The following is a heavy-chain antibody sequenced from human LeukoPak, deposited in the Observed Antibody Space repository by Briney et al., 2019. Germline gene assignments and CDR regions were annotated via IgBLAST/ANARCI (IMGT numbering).Heavy chain of an antibody. Sequence: SETVSLTCTVSDGSISNYYWSWIRQPPGKGLEWLGYIYYSGSTNYNPSLKSRVTISVDTSKSQFSLRLSSVTAADTAVYYCARMSGPYYYVSSGYYLGYFDNWGQGTLVTVSS. J-gene: IGHJ4*02. D-gene: IGHD3-22*01. CDR3: ARMSGPYYYVSSGYYLGYFDN. CDR1: DGSISNYY. V-gene: IGHV4-59*08. CDR2: IYYSGST.